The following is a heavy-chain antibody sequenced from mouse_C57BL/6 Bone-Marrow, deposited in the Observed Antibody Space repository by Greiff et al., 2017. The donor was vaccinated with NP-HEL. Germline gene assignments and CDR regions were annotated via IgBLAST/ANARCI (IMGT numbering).Heavy chain of an antibody. Sequence: QVQLQQSGAELVRPGTSVKLSCKASGYTFTSYWMHWVKQRPGQGLEWIGVIDPSDSYTNYNQKFKGKATLTVDTSSSTAYMQLSSLTSEDSAVYYCARCPIYHYAMDYWGQGTSVTVSS. D-gene: IGHD2-1*01. V-gene: IGHV1-59*01. CDR3: ARCPIYHYAMDY. J-gene: IGHJ4*01. CDR2: IDPSDSYT. CDR1: GYTFTSYW.